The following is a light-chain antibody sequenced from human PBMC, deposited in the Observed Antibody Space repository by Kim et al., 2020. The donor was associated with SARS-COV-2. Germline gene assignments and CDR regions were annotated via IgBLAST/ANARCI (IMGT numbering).Light chain of an antibody. J-gene: IGKJ1*01. V-gene: IGKV3-15*01. CDR3: QQYKNWPET. Sequence: IVMTQSPATLSVSPGERATLSCRASQSVSNSLAWYQQKPGQAPRLLFYGASTRATGIPARFSGSGSRTEFTLTISSLQSEDFAVYYCQQYKNWPETFGQGTKVDIK. CDR1: QSVSNS. CDR2: GAS.